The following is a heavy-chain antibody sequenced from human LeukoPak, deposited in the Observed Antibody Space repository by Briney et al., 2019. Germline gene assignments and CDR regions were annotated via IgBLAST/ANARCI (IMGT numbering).Heavy chain of an antibody. J-gene: IGHJ4*02. CDR1: GFTFSTYA. V-gene: IGHV3-23*01. Sequence: GVSLRLSCAASGFTFSTYAMSWVRQAPGKGLEWVSAISGSGGSTYYADSVKGRFTISRDNSKNTLYLQMNSLRAEDTAVYYCAKGPYCGGDCYSGEDYWGQGTLVTVSS. D-gene: IGHD2-21*01. CDR2: ISGSGGST. CDR3: AKGPYCGGDCYSGEDY.